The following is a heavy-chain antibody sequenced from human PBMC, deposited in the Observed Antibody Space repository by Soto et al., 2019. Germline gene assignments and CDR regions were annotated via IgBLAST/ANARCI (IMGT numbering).Heavy chain of an antibody. CDR1: GGSISSGDYY. V-gene: IGHV4-30-4*01. CDR3: ARGTYCGGDCYPAPPYFDY. Sequence: QVQLQESGPGLVKPSQTLSLTCTVSGGSISSGDYYWSWIRQPPGKGLEWIGYIYYSGSTYYNPSLKSRVTISVDTSKNQFSLKLSSVTAADTAVYYCARGTYCGGDCYPAPPYFDYWGQGTLVTVSS. J-gene: IGHJ4*02. CDR2: IYYSGST. D-gene: IGHD2-21*02.